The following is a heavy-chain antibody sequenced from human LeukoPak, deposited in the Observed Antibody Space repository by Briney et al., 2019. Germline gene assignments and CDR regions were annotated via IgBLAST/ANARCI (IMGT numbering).Heavy chain of an antibody. J-gene: IGHJ2*01. CDR2: INSDGSST. CDR3: ARVVGAGYFDL. D-gene: IGHD1-26*01. V-gene: IGHV3-74*01. CDR1: GFTFSSYW. Sequence: GGSLRLSCAASGFTFSSYWMHWVRQAPGKGLVWVSRINSDGSSTSYADSMKGRFTISRDNAKNTLYLQMNSLRAEDTAVYYCARVVGAGYFDLWGRGTLVTVSS.